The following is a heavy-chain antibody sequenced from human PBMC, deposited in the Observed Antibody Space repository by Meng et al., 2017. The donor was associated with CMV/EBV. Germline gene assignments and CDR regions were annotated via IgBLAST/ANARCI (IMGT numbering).Heavy chain of an antibody. CDR1: GYTFTSYG. Sequence: ASVKVSCKASGYTFTSYGISWVRQAPGQGLEWMGWISAYNGNTNYAQKLQGRVTMTTDTSTSTAYMELRSLRSDDTAVYYCVSCVSTSCYYYYGMDVWGQGTTVTVSS. V-gene: IGHV1-18*01. CDR2: ISAYNGNT. CDR3: VSCVSTSCYYYYGMDV. J-gene: IGHJ6*02. D-gene: IGHD2-2*01.